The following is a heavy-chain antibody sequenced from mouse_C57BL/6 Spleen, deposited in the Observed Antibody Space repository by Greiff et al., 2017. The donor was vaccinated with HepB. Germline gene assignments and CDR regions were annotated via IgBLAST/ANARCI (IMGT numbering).Heavy chain of an antibody. CDR2: INPSSGYT. V-gene: IGHV1-7*01. D-gene: IGHD4-1*01. J-gene: IGHJ4*01. CDR3: AISFLTVAGAMDY. Sequence: VQLQQSGAELAKPGASVKLSCKASGYTFTSYWMHWVKQRPGQGLEWIGYINPSSGYTKYNQKFKDKATLTADKSSSTAYMQLSSLTYEDSAIYDSAISFLTVAGAMDYWGQGTSVTVSS. CDR1: GYTFTSYW.